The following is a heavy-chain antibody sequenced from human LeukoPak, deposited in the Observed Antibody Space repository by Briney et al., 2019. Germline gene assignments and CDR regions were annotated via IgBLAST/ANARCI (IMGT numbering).Heavy chain of an antibody. CDR1: GGTFSSYA. CDR2: IIPIFGTA. D-gene: IGHD3-22*01. V-gene: IGHV1-69*05. J-gene: IGHJ5*02. Sequence: SVKVSCKASGGTFSSYAISWVRQAPGQGLEWMGRIIPIFGTANYAQKFQDRVTITTDESTSTAYMELSSLRSEDTAVYYCARVITTPESGSQWFDPWGQGTLVTVSS. CDR3: ARVITTPESGSQWFDP.